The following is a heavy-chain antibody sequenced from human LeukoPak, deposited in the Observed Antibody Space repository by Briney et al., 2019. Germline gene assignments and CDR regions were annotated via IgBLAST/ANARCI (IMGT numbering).Heavy chain of an antibody. CDR2: ISGSGSST. J-gene: IGHJ4*02. V-gene: IGHV3-23*01. Sequence: GGSLRLSCAVSGITLSNYGMSWVRQAPGKGLEWVAGISGSGSSTNYADSVEGRFTISRDNRKNTLYLQMNSLRVEDTAVYFCAKRGVVIRVILVGFHKEAYYFDSWGQGALVTVSS. D-gene: IGHD3-22*01. CDR1: GITLSNYG. CDR3: AKRGVVIRVILVGFHKEAYYFDS.